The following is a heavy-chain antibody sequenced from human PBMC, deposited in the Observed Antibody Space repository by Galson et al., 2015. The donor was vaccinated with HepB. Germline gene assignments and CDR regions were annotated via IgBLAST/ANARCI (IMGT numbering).Heavy chain of an antibody. V-gene: IGHV1-69*13. Sequence: SVKVSCKASGGTFSSYAISWVRQAPGQGLEWMGGIIPIFGTANYAQKFQGRVTITADESTSTAFMELSSLRSEDTAVYYCARADGPFSSGYFDYWGQGTLVTVSS. CDR3: ARADGPFSSGYFDY. CDR2: IIPIFGTA. CDR1: GGTFSSYA. J-gene: IGHJ4*02. D-gene: IGHD3-22*01.